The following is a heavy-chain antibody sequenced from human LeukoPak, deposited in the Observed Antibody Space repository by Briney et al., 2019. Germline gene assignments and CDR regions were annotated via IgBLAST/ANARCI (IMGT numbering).Heavy chain of an antibody. CDR2: ITSRSSYI. CDR3: AKAVGSSGYFSRDAFDI. J-gene: IGHJ3*02. Sequence: GGSLRLSCAASGFTFSSYIMNWVRRAPGKGLEWVSSITSRSSYIYYADSVRGRFTISRDNSKNTVYLQMNSLRAEDTAIYYCAKAVGSSGYFSRDAFDIWGQGTMVTVSS. CDR1: GFTFSSYI. D-gene: IGHD3-22*01. V-gene: IGHV3-21*04.